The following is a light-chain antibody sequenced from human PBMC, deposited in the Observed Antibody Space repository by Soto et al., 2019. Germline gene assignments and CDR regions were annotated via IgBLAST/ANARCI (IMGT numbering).Light chain of an antibody. CDR3: QQRSNWLSIT. CDR2: DAS. Sequence: IVVTQSPGTLSLSPGERATLSCRASQSVGSSYLAWYQQKPGQAPRLLIYDASNRATGIPARFSGSGSGTDFTLTIRRLEPEDFAVYYCQQRSNWLSITFGQGTRREIK. V-gene: IGKV3D-20*02. CDR1: QSVGSSY. J-gene: IGKJ5*01.